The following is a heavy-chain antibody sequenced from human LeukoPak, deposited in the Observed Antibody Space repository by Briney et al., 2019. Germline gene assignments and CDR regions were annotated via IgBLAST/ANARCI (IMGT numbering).Heavy chain of an antibody. CDR2: ISSSSSYI. J-gene: IGHJ4*02. CDR3: ASQGEEMVNDY. Sequence: KPGGSLRLSCAASGFTFSSYGMHWVRQAPGKGLEWVSSISSSSSYIYYADSVKGRFTISRDNAKNSLYLQMNSLRAEDTAVYYCASQGEEMVNDYWGQGTLVTVSS. CDR1: GFTFSSYG. D-gene: IGHD5-18*01. V-gene: IGHV3-21*01.